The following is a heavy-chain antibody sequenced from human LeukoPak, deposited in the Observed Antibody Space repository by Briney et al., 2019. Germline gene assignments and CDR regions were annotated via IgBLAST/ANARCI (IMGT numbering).Heavy chain of an antibody. D-gene: IGHD6-13*01. Sequence: AGGSLRLSCAVSGFSFSNHWMSWVRQAAGKRLEWVANIKQDGSESYYVGSVKGRFTISRDNAKNSLYLQMDSLRGEDTAVYYCATGQGSRWDNWGLGTLVTVSS. V-gene: IGHV3-7*01. J-gene: IGHJ4*02. CDR2: IKQDGSES. CDR3: ATGQGSRWDN. CDR1: GFSFSNHW.